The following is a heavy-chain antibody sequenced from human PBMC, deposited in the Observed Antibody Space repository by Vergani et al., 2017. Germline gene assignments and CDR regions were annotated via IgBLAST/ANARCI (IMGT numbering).Heavy chain of an antibody. D-gene: IGHD6-6*01. CDR3: ARDVHDFDY. Sequence: QLQLQESGPGLVKPSETLSLTCTVSGGSISSYYWSWIRQPPGKGLEWIGYIYYSGSTNYNPSLKSRVTISVDSSKNQFSLKLSSVTAADTAVYYCARDVHDFDYWGQGTLVTVSS. CDR2: IYYSGST. CDR1: GGSISSYY. V-gene: IGHV4-59*01. J-gene: IGHJ4*02.